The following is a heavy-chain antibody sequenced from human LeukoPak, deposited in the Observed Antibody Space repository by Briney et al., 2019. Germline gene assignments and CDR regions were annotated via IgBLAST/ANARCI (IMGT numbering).Heavy chain of an antibody. Sequence: PGGSLRLSCAASGFTFNSYNMNWVRQAPGKGLEWVSSISSSSSYIYYADSVKGRFTISRDNAKNSLYLQMNSLRAEDTAVYYCARSGDYTGYFDYWGQGTLVTVSS. D-gene: IGHD4-17*01. J-gene: IGHJ4*02. CDR2: ISSSSSYI. V-gene: IGHV3-21*01. CDR3: ARSGDYTGYFDY. CDR1: GFTFNSYN.